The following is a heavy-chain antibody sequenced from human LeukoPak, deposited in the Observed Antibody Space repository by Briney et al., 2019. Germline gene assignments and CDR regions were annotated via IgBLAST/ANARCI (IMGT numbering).Heavy chain of an antibody. J-gene: IGHJ4*02. V-gene: IGHV3-9*01. D-gene: IGHD6-6*01. Sequence: GGSLRLSCAASGFTFDDYAMQWVRQAPGKGLEWVSGISWNGGSIGYADSVKGRFTISRDNAKNSLYLQMNSLRAEDTALYYCAKDTYSTSLTGFDHWGQGTLVAVSS. CDR2: ISWNGGSI. CDR3: AKDTYSTSLTGFDH. CDR1: GFTFDDYA.